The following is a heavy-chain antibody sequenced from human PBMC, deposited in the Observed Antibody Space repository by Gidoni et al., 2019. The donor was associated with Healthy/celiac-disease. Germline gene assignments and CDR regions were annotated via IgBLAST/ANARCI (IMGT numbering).Heavy chain of an antibody. D-gene: IGHD5-18*01. CDR1: GFTFRSYA. CDR3: AKGGQQQIQLAGYYYYYYMDV. J-gene: IGHJ6*03. Sequence: EVQLLESGGGLVQPGGSLRPSCASSGFTFRSYAMSCVRQAPGKGLEWVSAISGSGGSTYYADSVKGRFTISRENSKNTLYLQMNSLRAEDTAVYYCAKGGQQQIQLAGYYYYYYMDVWGKGTTVTVSS. CDR2: ISGSGGST. V-gene: IGHV3-23*01.